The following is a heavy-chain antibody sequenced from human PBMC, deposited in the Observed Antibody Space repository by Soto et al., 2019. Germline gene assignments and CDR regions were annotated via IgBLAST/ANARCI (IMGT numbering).Heavy chain of an antibody. CDR3: ARGTGDGTFDF. CDR1: GYTFSSYA. V-gene: IGHV1-3*01. Sequence: ASVKVSCKASGYTFSSYAMHWVRQAPGQRLEWMGWINAGYGNTKSSQKFQDRVTISRDTSASTAYMELTSLRSEDTAVYYCARGTGDGTFDFWGQGTLVTVSS. CDR2: INAGYGNT. D-gene: IGHD7-27*01. J-gene: IGHJ4*02.